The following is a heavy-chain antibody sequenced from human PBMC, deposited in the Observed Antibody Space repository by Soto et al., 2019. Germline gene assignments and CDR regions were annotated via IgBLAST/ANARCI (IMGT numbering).Heavy chain of an antibody. Sequence: QVQLRESGPGLVKPSETLSLTCTVSGASISRYFFNWVRQPAGKGLEWIGRSYSSGYADYNPSLRSRVTMSVDTSKNQFSLKLTSVTAADTAVYFCARDRYCTATSCSPAWFDSWGQGMLVVVSS. D-gene: IGHD2-2*01. J-gene: IGHJ5*01. CDR2: SYSSGYA. CDR1: GASISRYF. CDR3: ARDRYCTATSCSPAWFDS. V-gene: IGHV4-4*07.